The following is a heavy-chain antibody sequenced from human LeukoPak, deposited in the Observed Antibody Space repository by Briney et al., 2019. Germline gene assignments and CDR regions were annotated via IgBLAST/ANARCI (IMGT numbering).Heavy chain of an antibody. CDR2: IRSKTDGGTI. Sequence: GGSLRLSCAASGFTFTSAWMSWVRQAPGKGLEWVGRIRSKTDGGTIDYAAPVKGRFTISRDDSKNTLFLQMSSLKTEDTAVYYCTTARPATADRWGQGTLVTVSS. V-gene: IGHV3-15*01. CDR1: GFTFTSAW. J-gene: IGHJ5*02. CDR3: TTARPATADR. D-gene: IGHD6-6*01.